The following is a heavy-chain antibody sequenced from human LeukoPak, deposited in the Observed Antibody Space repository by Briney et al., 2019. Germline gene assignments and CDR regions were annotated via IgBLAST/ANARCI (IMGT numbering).Heavy chain of an antibody. CDR3: ARVSSVNWGTIDY. D-gene: IGHD7-27*01. CDR1: GYTFTGYY. V-gene: IGHV1-2*02. Sequence: ASVKVSCKASGYTFTGYYMHWVRQAPGQVLEWMGWINPNSGGTNYAQKFQGRVTMTRDTSISTAYMELSRLRSDDTAVYYCARVSSVNWGTIDYWGQGTLVTVSS. J-gene: IGHJ4*02. CDR2: INPNSGGT.